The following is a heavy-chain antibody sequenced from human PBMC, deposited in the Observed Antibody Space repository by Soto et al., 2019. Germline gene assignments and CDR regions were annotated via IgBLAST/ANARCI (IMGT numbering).Heavy chain of an antibody. Sequence: PSETLSLTCTVSGGSISSGGYYWSWIRQHPGKGLEWIGYIYYSGSTYYNPSLKSRVTISVDTSKNQFSLKLSSVTAADTAVYYCARGGSGSYFPPPTKNYYYYGMDVWGQGTTVTVSS. CDR1: GGSISSGGYY. J-gene: IGHJ6*02. CDR2: IYYSGST. V-gene: IGHV4-31*03. CDR3: ARGGSGSYFPPPTKNYYYYGMDV. D-gene: IGHD3-10*01.